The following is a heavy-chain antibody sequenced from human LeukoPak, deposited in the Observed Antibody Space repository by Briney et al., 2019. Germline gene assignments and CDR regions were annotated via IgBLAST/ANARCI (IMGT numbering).Heavy chain of an antibody. CDR3: ARDRGSYDY. J-gene: IGHJ4*02. Sequence: GSLRLSCAASGFTFSSYAMHWVRQAPGKGLEWVAVISYDGSNKYCADSVKGRFTISRDNSKNTPYLQMNSLRAEDTAVYYCARDRGSYDYWGQGTLVTVSS. D-gene: IGHD3-10*01. V-gene: IGHV3-30*04. CDR1: GFTFSSYA. CDR2: ISYDGSNK.